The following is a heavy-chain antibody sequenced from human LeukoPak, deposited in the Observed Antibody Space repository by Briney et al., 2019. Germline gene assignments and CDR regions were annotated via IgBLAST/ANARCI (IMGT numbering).Heavy chain of an antibody. CDR3: ARHEDFDY. CDR1: GYTFSTYW. Sequence: GESLKISCQASGYTFSTYWIGWVRQVPGKGLEWMGIIYPGDSDTRYSPSFQGRVTISADKSISTTYLQWSSLKASDTAMYYCARHEDFDYWGQGTLVTVSS. CDR2: IYPGDSDT. J-gene: IGHJ4*02. V-gene: IGHV5-51*01.